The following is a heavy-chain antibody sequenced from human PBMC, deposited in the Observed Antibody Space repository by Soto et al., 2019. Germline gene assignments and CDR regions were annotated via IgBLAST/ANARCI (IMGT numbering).Heavy chain of an antibody. CDR2: ISAYNGNT. CDR1: GYTFTSYG. D-gene: IGHD1-26*01. Sequence: ASVKVSCKASGYTFTSYGISWVRQAPGQGLEWMGWISAYNGNTNYAQKLQGRVTMTTDTSTSTACMELRSLRSDDTAVYYCARDLDSGSPKSDYWGQGTLVTVSS. V-gene: IGHV1-18*01. CDR3: ARDLDSGSPKSDY. J-gene: IGHJ4*02.